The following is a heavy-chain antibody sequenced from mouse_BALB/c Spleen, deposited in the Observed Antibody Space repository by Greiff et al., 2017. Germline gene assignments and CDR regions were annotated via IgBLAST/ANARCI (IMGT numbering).Heavy chain of an antibody. J-gene: IGHJ2*01. CDR1: GFTFSSFG. Sequence: EVQLMESGGGLVQPGGSRKLSCAASGFTFSSFGMHWVRQAPEKGLEWVAYISSGCSTNYYADTVKGRFTISRDNPKNILFLQMTSLRSEDTAMYYGARWGYGNYYFDYWGQGTTLTVSA. V-gene: IGHV5-17*02. D-gene: IGHD2-10*02. CDR2: ISSGCSTN. CDR3: ARWGYGNYYFDY.